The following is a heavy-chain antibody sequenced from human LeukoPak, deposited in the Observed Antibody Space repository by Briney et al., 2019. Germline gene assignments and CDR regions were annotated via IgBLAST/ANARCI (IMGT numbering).Heavy chain of an antibody. V-gene: IGHV3-9*01. CDR1: GFTFDDYA. CDR2: ISWNSGSI. D-gene: IGHD3-16*02. J-gene: IGHJ4*02. Sequence: GGSLRLSCAASGFTFDDYAMHWVRQAPGKGLEWVSGISWNSGSIGYADSVKGRFTISRDNAKNSLYLQMNSLRAEDTAVYYCAKYRRPTYYFDYWGQGTLVTVSS. CDR3: AKYRRPTYYFDY.